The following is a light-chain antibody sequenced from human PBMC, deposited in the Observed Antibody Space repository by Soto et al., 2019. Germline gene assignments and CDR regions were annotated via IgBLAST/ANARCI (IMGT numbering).Light chain of an antibody. Sequence: EIVLTQSPGILSSSPGERATLSCRASQSVNNNYLAWYQQRPGQVPRLLIYGASTRAPGVPDRFSGSASGTDFTLTISGLEPEDFAVFYCQQYGSSPRTFGHRTTVEMK. J-gene: IGKJ1*01. CDR3: QQYGSSPRT. CDR2: GAS. V-gene: IGKV3-20*01. CDR1: QSVNNNY.